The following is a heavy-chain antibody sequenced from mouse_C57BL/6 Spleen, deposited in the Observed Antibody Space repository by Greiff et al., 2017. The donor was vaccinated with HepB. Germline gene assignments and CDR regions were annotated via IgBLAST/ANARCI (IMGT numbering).Heavy chain of an antibody. Sequence: VQLQQSGPGLVAPSQSLSITCTVSGFSLTSYAISWVRQPPGKGLEWLGVIWTGGGTNYNSALKSRLSISKDNSKSQVFLKMNSLQTDDTARYYCARIYSNSHYYAMDYWGQGTSVTVSS. J-gene: IGHJ4*01. V-gene: IGHV2-9-1*01. CDR3: ARIYSNSHYYAMDY. CDR2: IWTGGGT. CDR1: GFSLTSYA. D-gene: IGHD2-5*01.